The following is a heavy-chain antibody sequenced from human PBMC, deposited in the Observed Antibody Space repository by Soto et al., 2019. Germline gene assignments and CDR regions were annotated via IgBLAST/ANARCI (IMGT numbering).Heavy chain of an antibody. V-gene: IGHV1-18*04. CDR3: ARSPWSSWSHDWFDP. J-gene: IGHJ5*02. Sequence: VASVKVSCKASGYTFTSYGISWVRQAPGQGLEWMGWISAYNGNTNYAQKLQGRVTMTTDTSTSTAYMELRSLRSDDTAVYYCARSPWSSWSHDWFDPWGQGTLVTVSS. D-gene: IGHD6-13*01. CDR1: GYTFTSYG. CDR2: ISAYNGNT.